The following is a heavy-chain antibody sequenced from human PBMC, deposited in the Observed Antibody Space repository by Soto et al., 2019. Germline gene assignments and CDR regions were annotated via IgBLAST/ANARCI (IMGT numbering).Heavy chain of an antibody. V-gene: IGHV3-23*01. CDR1: GFTFSSYA. D-gene: IGHD3-22*01. CDR3: AKERQITMIVVVKYYFDY. Sequence: EVQLLESGGGLVQPGRSLRLSCAASGFTFSSYAMSWVRQAPGKGLEWVSAISGSGGSTYYADSVKGRFTISRDNSKNTLYLQMNSLRAEDTAVYYCAKERQITMIVVVKYYFDYWGQGTLVTVSS. CDR2: ISGSGGST. J-gene: IGHJ4*02.